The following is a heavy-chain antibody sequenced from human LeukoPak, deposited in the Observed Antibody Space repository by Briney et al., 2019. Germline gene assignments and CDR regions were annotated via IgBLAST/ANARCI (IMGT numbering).Heavy chain of an antibody. J-gene: IGHJ3*02. CDR2: IYYSGST. Sequence: SETLSLICTVSGGSLSSYYWSGIRQPPGKGLEWIGYIYYSGSTNYNPSLKSRGTISVDTSKNQFSLKLSSVTAADSAVDYCARDQRRYYDSSGFTTDAFDIWGQGKMVTVSS. D-gene: IGHD3-22*01. V-gene: IGHV4-59*01. CDR3: ARDQRRYYDSSGFTTDAFDI. CDR1: GGSLSSYY.